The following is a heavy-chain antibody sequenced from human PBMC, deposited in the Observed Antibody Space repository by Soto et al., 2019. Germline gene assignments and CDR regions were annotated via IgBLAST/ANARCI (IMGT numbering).Heavy chain of an antibody. Sequence: QVQLQESGPGLVRPSGTLSLTCAVSGATISSTTSGNWWSWVRQPPGKGLEWIGEIYHSGSTNYNPSSKSRVTMSVDKSKNQFSLKLSSVTAVDTAVYYCARMVGATLVDFWGQGTLVTVSS. V-gene: IGHV4-4*02. CDR2: IYHSGST. CDR3: ARMVGATLVDF. J-gene: IGHJ4*02. CDR1: GATISSTTSGNW. D-gene: IGHD1-26*01.